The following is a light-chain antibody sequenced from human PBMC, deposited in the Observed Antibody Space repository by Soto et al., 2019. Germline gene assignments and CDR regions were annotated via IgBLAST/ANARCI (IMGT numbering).Light chain of an antibody. V-gene: IGKV1-39*01. CDR2: AAS. J-gene: IGKJ3*01. Sequence: DIQMTQSPSPLSASVGDRVTIPCLSLQSISTYLNWYQQKPGKAPKLLIYAASTLKRGVTSRFSGSGSGTDVTLTISSLQTENFATDSSQQIYSSPFTFGPGTKVDIK. CDR1: QSISTY. CDR3: QQIYSSPFT.